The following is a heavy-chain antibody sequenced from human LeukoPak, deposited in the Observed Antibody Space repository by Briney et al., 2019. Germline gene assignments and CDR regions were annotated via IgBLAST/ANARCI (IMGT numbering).Heavy chain of an antibody. V-gene: IGHV4-30-4*01. CDR3: ARAAAVTNSWYYFDY. CDR2: IRYGGST. CDR1: GDSVSSGDHH. D-gene: IGHD6-13*01. Sequence: SQTLSLTCTVSGDSVSSGDHHWSWIRQPPGKGLEWIGYIRYGGSTYYNPSLKSRVIISVDMSKNQFSLSLNSLSAADSAVYYCARAAAVTNSWYYFDYWGQGTLVTVSS. J-gene: IGHJ4*02.